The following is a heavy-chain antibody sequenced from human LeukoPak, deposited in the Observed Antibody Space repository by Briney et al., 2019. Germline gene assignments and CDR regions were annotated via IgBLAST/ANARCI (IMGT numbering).Heavy chain of an antibody. CDR1: GFTLEDYA. Sequence: SLRLSCVASGFTLEDYAMHWVRQVPGKGLEWVSGISWNGVTVGYADSVKGRFTISRDNAKNSLYLQMNSLRPEDTALYYCAKDSAYDSSGTEKGFLDVWGRGTLVTVSS. J-gene: IGHJ2*01. D-gene: IGHD3-22*01. V-gene: IGHV3-9*01. CDR2: ISWNGVTV. CDR3: AKDSAYDSSGTEKGFLDV.